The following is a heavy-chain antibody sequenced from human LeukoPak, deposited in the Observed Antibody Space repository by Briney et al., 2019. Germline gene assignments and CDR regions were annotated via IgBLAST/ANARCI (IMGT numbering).Heavy chain of an antibody. D-gene: IGHD2-21*02. V-gene: IGHV3-73*01. J-gene: IGHJ4*02. CDR1: GFTFSGSA. CDR3: SRWGYSGGDYPPWYFDH. Sequence: GGSLRLSCAASGFTFSGSAMHWVRQASGKGLEWVGHIRSKTNNYATTYAASVKGRFTISRDDCKNTAYLQMNSLKTEDTAVYYCSRWGYSGGDYPPWYFDHWGQGILVTVTS. CDR2: IRSKTNNYAT.